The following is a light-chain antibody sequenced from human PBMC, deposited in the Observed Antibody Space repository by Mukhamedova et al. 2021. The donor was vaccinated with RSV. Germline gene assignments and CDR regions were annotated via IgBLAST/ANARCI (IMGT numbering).Light chain of an antibody. Sequence: SVSNNYLAWYQQKPGQAPRLLIYGASTRATGIPDRVSGSGSGTDFTLTISKLEPEDFAVYFCQQYGSSSLTFGGGTKVEIK. V-gene: IGKV3-20*01. CDR2: GAS. J-gene: IGKJ4*01. CDR3: QQYGSSSLT. CDR1: SVSNNY.